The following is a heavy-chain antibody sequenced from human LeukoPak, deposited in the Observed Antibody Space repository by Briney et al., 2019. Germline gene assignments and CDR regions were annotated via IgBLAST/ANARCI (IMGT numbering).Heavy chain of an antibody. CDR3: ARAPHDYGFGSNY. V-gene: IGHV1-69*05. CDR1: GGTFSSYA. J-gene: IGHJ4*02. CDR2: IIPIFGTA. Sequence: SVKVSCKASGGTFSSYAISWVQQAPGQGLEWMGGIIPIFGTANYAQKFQGRVTITTDESTSTAYMELSSLRSEDTAVYYCARAPHDYGFGSNYWGQGTLVTVSS. D-gene: IGHD4-17*01.